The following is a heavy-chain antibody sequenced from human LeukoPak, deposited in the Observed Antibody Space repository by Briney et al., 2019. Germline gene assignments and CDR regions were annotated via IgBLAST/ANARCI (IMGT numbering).Heavy chain of an antibody. J-gene: IGHJ4*02. V-gene: IGHV3-48*01. D-gene: IGHD3-16*01. Sequence: GGSLRLSCAASGFSFSDYSMNWVRQAPGKGLEWVSYISSSSSTIYYAVSVKGRFTISRDNAKNSLYQQMDSLRAEDTAVYYCARDRDSIYPGGPFDYWGQGTLVTVSS. CDR1: GFSFSDYS. CDR2: ISSSSSTI. CDR3: ARDRDSIYPGGPFDY.